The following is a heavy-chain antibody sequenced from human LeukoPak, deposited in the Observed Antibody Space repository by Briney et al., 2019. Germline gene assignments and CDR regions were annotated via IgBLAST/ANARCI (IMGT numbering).Heavy chain of an antibody. CDR1: VYTFTSYD. CDR2: ISAYNGNT. CDR3: ARGTTGTPLGY. V-gene: IGHV1-18*01. J-gene: IGHJ4*02. Sequence: ASVKVSCKASVYTFTSYDINWVRQATGQGLEWMGWISAYNGNTNYAQKLQGRVTMTTDTSTSTAYMELRSLRSDDTAVYYCARGTTGTPLGYWGQGTLVTVSS. D-gene: IGHD1-1*01.